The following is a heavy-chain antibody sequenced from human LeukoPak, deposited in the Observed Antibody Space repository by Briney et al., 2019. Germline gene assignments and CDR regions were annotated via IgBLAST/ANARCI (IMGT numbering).Heavy chain of an antibody. CDR3: ARNPVTTKYFDY. J-gene: IGHJ4*02. CDR2: INPSGGST. V-gene: IGHV1-46*01. D-gene: IGHD4-17*01. CDR1: GYTFTSYY. Sequence: ASVKVSCKASGYTFTSYYMHWVQQAPGQGLEWMGIINPSGGSTRYAQKFQGRVTMTRDTSTSTVYMELSSLRSEDTAVYYCARNPVTTKYFDYWGQGTLVTVSS.